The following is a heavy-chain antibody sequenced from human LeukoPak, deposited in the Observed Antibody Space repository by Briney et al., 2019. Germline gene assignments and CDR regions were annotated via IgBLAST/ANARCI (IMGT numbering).Heavy chain of an antibody. CDR3: ARHDYGDY. J-gene: IGHJ4*02. Sequence: TGGSLRLSCAASGFTFSSYSMNWVRQAPGKGLEWVSYISSSSTIYYADSVKGRFTISRDNAKNSLYLQMNSLRAEDTAVYYCARHDYGDYWGQGTLVTVSS. V-gene: IGHV3-48*04. CDR2: ISSSSTI. CDR1: GFTFSSYS.